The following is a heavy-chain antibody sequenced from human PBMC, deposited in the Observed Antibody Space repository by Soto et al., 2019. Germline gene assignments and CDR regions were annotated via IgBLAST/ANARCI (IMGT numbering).Heavy chain of an antibody. D-gene: IGHD3-10*01. CDR1: GFTFGDYA. Sequence: PGGSLRLSCTASGFTFGDYAMSWVRQAPGKGLEWVGFIRGKAYGGTTEYAASVKGRFTISRDDSKSIAYLQMNSLKTEDTAVYYCTRDRITMVRGVLNEYYYYGMDVWGQGTTVTVSS. V-gene: IGHV3-49*04. J-gene: IGHJ6*02. CDR3: TRDRITMVRGVLNEYYYYGMDV. CDR2: IRGKAYGGTT.